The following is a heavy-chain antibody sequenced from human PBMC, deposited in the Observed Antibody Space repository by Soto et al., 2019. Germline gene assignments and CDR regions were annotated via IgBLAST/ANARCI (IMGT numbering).Heavy chain of an antibody. J-gene: IGHJ6*02. D-gene: IGHD3-10*01. CDR1: GGSISSSSYY. CDR2: IYYSGST. Sequence: PSETLSLTCTVSGGSISSSSYYWGWIRQPPGKGLEWIGSIYYSGSTYYNPSLKSRVTISVDTSKNQFSLKLSSVTAADTAVYYCARVQRITMVRGVIGPHYYYGMDVWGQGTTVTVSS. V-gene: IGHV4-39*07. CDR3: ARVQRITMVRGVIGPHYYYGMDV.